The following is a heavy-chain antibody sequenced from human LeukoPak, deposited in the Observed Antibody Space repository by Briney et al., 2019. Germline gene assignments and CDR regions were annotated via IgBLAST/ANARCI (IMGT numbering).Heavy chain of an antibody. Sequence: GGALRLSCAASGFSFTTYGMNWLRQAPGKGLEWVSYLSGRSDSIYYAESVKGRFTISRDNAKNSLYLQMNSLRDEDTAVYHCARDFRYRDSSGYYSSDYWGQGTLVTVSS. CDR3: ARDFRYRDSSGYYSSDY. J-gene: IGHJ4*02. CDR2: LSGRSDSI. V-gene: IGHV3-48*02. CDR1: GFSFTTYG. D-gene: IGHD3-22*01.